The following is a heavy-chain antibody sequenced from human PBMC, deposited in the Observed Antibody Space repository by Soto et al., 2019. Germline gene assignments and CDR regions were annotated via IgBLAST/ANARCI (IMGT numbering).Heavy chain of an antibody. CDR3: ARGLNYYGSGSSQFDY. V-gene: IGHV4-34*01. D-gene: IGHD3-10*01. CDR1: GGSFSGYY. Sequence: SETLSLTCAVYGGSFSGYYWSWIRQPPGKGLEWIGEINHSGSTNYNPSLKSRVTISVDTSKNQFSLKLSSVTAADTAVYYCARGLNYYGSGSSQFDYWGQGTLVTVSS. CDR2: INHSGST. J-gene: IGHJ4*02.